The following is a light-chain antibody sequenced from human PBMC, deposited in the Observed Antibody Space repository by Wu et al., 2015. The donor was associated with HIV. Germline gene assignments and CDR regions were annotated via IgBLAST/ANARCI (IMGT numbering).Light chain of an antibody. CDR3: QQRSNWPPFT. CDR1: QSVSSY. V-gene: IGKV3-11*01. Sequence: ETVLTQSPATLSLSPGERATLSCRASQSVSSYLAWYQQKPGQAPRLLIYDASNRAAGIPARFSGSGSGTDFTLTISNLEPEDFAIYYCQQRSNWPPFTFGGGTKVEIK. J-gene: IGKJ4*01. CDR2: DAS.